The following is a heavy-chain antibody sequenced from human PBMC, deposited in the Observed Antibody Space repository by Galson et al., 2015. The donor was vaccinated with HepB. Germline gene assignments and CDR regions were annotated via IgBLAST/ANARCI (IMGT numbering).Heavy chain of an antibody. CDR3: ARAGSSWYSDY. J-gene: IGHJ4*02. CDR2: ISSDSRYI. V-gene: IGHV3-21*01. Sequence: SLRLSCAASGFTFSSYSMNWVRRAPGKGLEWVSSISSDSRYIYYADSVKGRFTISRDNAKNSLYLQMNSLRAEDTAVYYCARAGSSWYSDYWGQGTLVTASS. D-gene: IGHD6-13*01. CDR1: GFTFSSYS.